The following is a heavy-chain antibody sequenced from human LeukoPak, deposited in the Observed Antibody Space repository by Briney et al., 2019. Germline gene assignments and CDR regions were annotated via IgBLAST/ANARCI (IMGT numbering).Heavy chain of an antibody. V-gene: IGHV4-38-2*02. J-gene: IGHJ5*02. Sequence: SETLSLTCSVSGYSISSGYYWGWIRQPPGKGLEWIGSIYHRGTTYYNPPLKSRVTISLDTSRNEFSLKLISMIAADTAVYYCARCGDYGDAYNWFDPWGQGTLVTVSP. CDR3: ARCGDYGDAYNWFDP. CDR1: GYSISSGYY. CDR2: IYHRGTT. D-gene: IGHD4-17*01.